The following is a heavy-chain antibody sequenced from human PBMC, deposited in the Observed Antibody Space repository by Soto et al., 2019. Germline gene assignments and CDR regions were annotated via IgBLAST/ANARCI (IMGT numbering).Heavy chain of an antibody. D-gene: IGHD3-22*01. CDR3: ARDVSGHVNYETIGYYFNH. CDR2: IDPSGGVT. CDR1: GYSFTNFH. J-gene: IGHJ4*02. Sequence: QVQLIQFGAEVKKPGASVKVSCEASGYSFTNFHIHWVRQAPGQGLEWMGMIDPSGGVTRDAQRFQGRINMTSVTATSTVYMELRSLTSEDTAVYYCARDVSGHVNYETIGYYFNHWGQGTLVTVSS. V-gene: IGHV1-46*01.